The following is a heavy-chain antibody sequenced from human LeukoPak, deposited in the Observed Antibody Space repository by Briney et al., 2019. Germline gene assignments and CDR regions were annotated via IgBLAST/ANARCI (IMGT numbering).Heavy chain of an antibody. V-gene: IGHV3-7*01. CDR2: IKQDGSEK. Sequence: GGSLRLSCAASGFTFSSYWMTWVRQAPGKGLEWVANIKQDGSEKYYVDSVKGRFTISRDNAKNSLYLQMNSLRAEDTAVYYCERDAPITIFGVVTRTNAFDIWGQGTMVTVSS. D-gene: IGHD3-3*01. J-gene: IGHJ3*02. CDR1: GFTFSSYW. CDR3: ERDAPITIFGVVTRTNAFDI.